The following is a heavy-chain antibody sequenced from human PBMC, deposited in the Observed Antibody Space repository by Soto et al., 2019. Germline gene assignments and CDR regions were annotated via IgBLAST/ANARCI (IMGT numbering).Heavy chain of an antibody. D-gene: IGHD3-10*01. CDR3: AKMLTMVRGVTGLRDFDF. V-gene: IGHV3-23*01. Sequence: EVQLLEAGGNLIQPGGSLRLSCAASGFTFSSYAMSWVRQAPGQGLEWLSAISGPGATIYYADSVKGRFTISRDNSKNTLYLQMNSLTAEDTAVYYCAKMLTMVRGVTGLRDFDFWGQGNLVTVSS. CDR1: GFTFSSYA. J-gene: IGHJ4*02. CDR2: ISGPGATI.